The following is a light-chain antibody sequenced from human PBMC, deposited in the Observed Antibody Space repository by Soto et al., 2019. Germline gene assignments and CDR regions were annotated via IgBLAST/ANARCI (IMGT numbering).Light chain of an antibody. CDR1: SSNIGGNS. CDR3: GSWDSSLSAYV. Sequence: QSVLTQPPSVSAAPGQKVTISCSGSSSNIGGNSVSWYQQLPGTAPKLLIYDDNKRPSGIPDRFSGSKSGTSATLGITGFQTGDEADYYWGSWDSSLSAYVFGTGTKVTVL. CDR2: DDN. V-gene: IGLV1-51*01. J-gene: IGLJ1*01.